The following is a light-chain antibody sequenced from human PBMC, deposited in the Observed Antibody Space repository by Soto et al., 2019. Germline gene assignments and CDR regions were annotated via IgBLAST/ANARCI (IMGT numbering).Light chain of an antibody. CDR3: QQGHNWPLT. CDR1: QSISTE. J-gene: IGKJ2*01. CDR2: SAS. V-gene: IGKV3-15*01. Sequence: EIVMTQSPATLSVSPGERATLSCRASQSISTELAWYQQKHGQPPRHLIYSASTRATGVPARFTGSGSGSEFTLTISGLQAEDVAVYYCQQGHNWPLTFGQGTRLEI.